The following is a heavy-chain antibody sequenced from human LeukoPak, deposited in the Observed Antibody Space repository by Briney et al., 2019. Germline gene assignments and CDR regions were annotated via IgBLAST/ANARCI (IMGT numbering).Heavy chain of an antibody. D-gene: IGHD1-26*01. Sequence: SGTLSLTCAVYGGSFSGDYWSWSRQPPGKGLEWIGEINHSGSTNYNPSLKSRVTISVDTSKNQFSLKLSSVTAADTAVYYCASGVGPGPFDYWGQGTLVTVSS. V-gene: IGHV4-34*01. CDR1: GGSFSGDY. J-gene: IGHJ4*02. CDR3: ASGVGPGPFDY. CDR2: INHSGST.